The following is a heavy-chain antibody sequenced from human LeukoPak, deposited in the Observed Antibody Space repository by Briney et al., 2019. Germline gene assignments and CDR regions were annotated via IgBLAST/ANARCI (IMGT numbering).Heavy chain of an antibody. D-gene: IGHD1-26*01. Sequence: SETLSLTCAVYGGSFSGYYWSWIRQPPGKGLEWIGEINHSGGTNYNPSLKIRVTISVDTSKNQFSLKLSSVTAADTAVYYCAREPWELLLDHAFDIWGQGTMVTVSS. CDR3: AREPWELLLDHAFDI. J-gene: IGHJ3*02. V-gene: IGHV4-34*01. CDR2: INHSGGT. CDR1: GGSFSGYY.